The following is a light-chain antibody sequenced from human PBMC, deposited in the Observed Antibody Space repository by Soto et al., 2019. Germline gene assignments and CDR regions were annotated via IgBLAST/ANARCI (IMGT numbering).Light chain of an antibody. CDR3: QQSYKTPLT. J-gene: IGKJ4*01. CDR2: TAS. CDR1: QSISSS. Sequence: DIQMTQSPSSLSASVGDKVTITCRASQSISSSLNWYQHKPGKPPTLLIYTASSLQSGVPSRFSGSGSGTDFTLTISSLQPEDFATYYCQQSYKTPLTFGGGTKVDIK. V-gene: IGKV1-39*01.